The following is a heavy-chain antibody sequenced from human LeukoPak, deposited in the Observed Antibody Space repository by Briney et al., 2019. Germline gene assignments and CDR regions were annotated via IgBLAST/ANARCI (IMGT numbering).Heavy chain of an antibody. CDR2: IRYDGSEK. V-gene: IGHV3-30*02. CDR1: GFTFRSYG. J-gene: IGHJ4*02. Sequence: GGSLRLSCAASGFTFRSYGMHWVRQAPGKGLAWVAFIRYDGSEKYYADSVKGRFTISRDNSKNTLYLQMNSLRAEDTAVYYCAKVLELLWFGELSPGPLDYWGQGTLVTVSS. D-gene: IGHD3-10*01. CDR3: AKVLELLWFGELSPGPLDY.